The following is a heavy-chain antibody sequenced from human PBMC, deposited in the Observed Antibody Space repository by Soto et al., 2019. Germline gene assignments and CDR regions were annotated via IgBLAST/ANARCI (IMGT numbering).Heavy chain of an antibody. V-gene: IGHV1-69*13. Sequence: SVKVSCKASGGTFSSYAISWVRQAPGQGLEWMGGIIPIFGTANYAQKFQGRVTITADESTSTAYMELSSLRSEDTAVYYCARISKPYYDFWSGYFDWGQGTLVTVSS. J-gene: IGHJ4*02. CDR2: IIPIFGTA. CDR3: ARISKPYYDFWSGYFD. D-gene: IGHD3-3*01. CDR1: GGTFSSYA.